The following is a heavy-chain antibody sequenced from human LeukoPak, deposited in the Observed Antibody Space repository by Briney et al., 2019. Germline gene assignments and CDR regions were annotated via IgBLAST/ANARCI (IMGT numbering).Heavy chain of an antibody. V-gene: IGHV3-30*04. J-gene: IGHJ5*02. D-gene: IGHD3-10*01. CDR3: TRDRSSLYYGSGSHRNWFDP. CDR2: ISYDGRNK. Sequence: GGSLRLSCAASKFTFSNYAMHWVRQAPGKGLEWVAVISYDGRNKYYADSVKGRFTISRDNSKNTLYVQMNSLKTEDTAVYYCTRDRSSLYYGSGSHRNWFDPWGQGTLVTVSS. CDR1: KFTFSNYA.